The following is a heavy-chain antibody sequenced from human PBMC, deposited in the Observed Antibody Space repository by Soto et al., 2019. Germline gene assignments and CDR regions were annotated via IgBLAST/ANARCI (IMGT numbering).Heavy chain of an antibody. CDR2: IIPIFGTA. CDR1: GGTFSSYA. D-gene: IGHD6-19*01. CDR3: ARAAYSSSGWVPTWFDP. J-gene: IGHJ5*02. Sequence: SVKVSCKASGGTFSSYAISWVRQAPGQGLGWMGGIIPIFGTANYAQKFQGRVTITADESTSTAYMELSSLRSEDTAVYYCARAAYSSSGWVPTWFDPWGQGTLVTVSS. V-gene: IGHV1-69*13.